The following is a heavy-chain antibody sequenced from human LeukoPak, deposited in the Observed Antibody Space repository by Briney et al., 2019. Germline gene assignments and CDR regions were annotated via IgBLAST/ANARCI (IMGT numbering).Heavy chain of an antibody. CDR3: ARDRKQLVPYYYYYMDV. V-gene: IGHV3-30*02. CDR1: GFTFSSYG. J-gene: IGHJ6*03. Sequence: GGSLRLSCAASGFTFSSYGMHWVRQAPGKGLEWVAFIRYDGSNKYYADSVKGRFTISRDNSKNTLYLQMNSLRAEDTAVYYCARDRKQLVPYYYYYMDVWGKGTTVTVSS. CDR2: IRYDGSNK. D-gene: IGHD6-13*01.